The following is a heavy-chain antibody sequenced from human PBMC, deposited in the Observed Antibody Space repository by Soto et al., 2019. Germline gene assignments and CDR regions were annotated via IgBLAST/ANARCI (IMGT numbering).Heavy chain of an antibody. D-gene: IGHD3-22*01. V-gene: IGHV4-59*12. CDR3: ARDGYYYDSSGYYGY. CDR1: GGSISSYY. CDR2: IYYSGST. J-gene: IGHJ4*02. Sequence: SETLSLTCTVSGGSISSYYWSWIRQPPGKGLEWIGYIYYSGSTYYNPSLKSRVTISVDTSKNQFSLKLSSVTAADTAVYYCARDGYYYDSSGYYGYWGQGTLVTVSS.